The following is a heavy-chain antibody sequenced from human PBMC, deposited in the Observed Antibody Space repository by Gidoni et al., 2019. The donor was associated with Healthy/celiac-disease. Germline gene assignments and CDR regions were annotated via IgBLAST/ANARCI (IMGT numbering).Heavy chain of an antibody. V-gene: IGHV3-30*03. CDR2: ISYDGSNK. CDR1: GFTFSSYG. D-gene: IGHD6-13*01. J-gene: IGHJ4*02. CDR3: AILGIAAAEADY. Sequence: QVQLVESGGGVVQPGRSLRLSCAASGFTFSSYGMHWVRQAPGKGLEWVAVISYDGSNKYYADSVKGRFTISRDNSKNTLYLQMNSLRAEDTAVYYCAILGIAAAEADYWGQGTLVTVSS.